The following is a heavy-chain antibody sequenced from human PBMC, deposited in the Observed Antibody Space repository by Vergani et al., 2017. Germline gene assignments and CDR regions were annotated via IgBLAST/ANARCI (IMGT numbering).Heavy chain of an antibody. CDR1: GASVNSYY. CDR3: ASDTHSGQRADR. V-gene: IGHV4-59*02. D-gene: IGHD6-19*01. Sequence: QVKLQESGPGLVKPSETLSLTCTVSGASVNSYYWSWIRQPPGKGLEWMGYVSFRGDTLYDPSVKGRMNISLNTSSNQFSLYLTAVTAAETAVYYCASDTHSGQRADRWGKGILVTVTS. CDR2: VSFRGDT. J-gene: IGHJ5*02.